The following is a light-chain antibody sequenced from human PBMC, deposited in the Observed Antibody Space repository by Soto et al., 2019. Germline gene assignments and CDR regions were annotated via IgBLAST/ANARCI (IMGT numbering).Light chain of an antibody. CDR1: SSDVGGDYNF. V-gene: IGLV2-14*01. J-gene: IGLJ1*01. Sequence: QSVLTQPASVSGSPGQSIAISCTGTSSDVGGDYNFVSWYQQHPGKVPKLIIYDVTNRPSGVSNRFSGSKSGNTASLTITGLQAEDEADYYCSSYTRSSTYVFGTGTKVTV. CDR3: SSYTRSSTYV. CDR2: DVT.